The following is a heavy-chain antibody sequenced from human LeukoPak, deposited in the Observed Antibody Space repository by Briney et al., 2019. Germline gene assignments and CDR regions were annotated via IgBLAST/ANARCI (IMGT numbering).Heavy chain of an antibody. V-gene: IGHV3-23*01. D-gene: IGHD6-19*01. CDR2: ISGSGGDT. Sequence: GGSLRLPCAASGFTFSSYPMSWVRQAPGKGLEWVSAISGSGGDTYYADSVKGRFTISRDNSKNTLYLQMNSLRAEDTALYYCATSSGWYPKYFDYWGQGTLVTVSS. CDR3: ATSSGWYPKYFDY. J-gene: IGHJ4*02. CDR1: GFTFSSYP.